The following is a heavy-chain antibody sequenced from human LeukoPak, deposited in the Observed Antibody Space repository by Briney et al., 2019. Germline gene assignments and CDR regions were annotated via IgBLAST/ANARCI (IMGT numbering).Heavy chain of an antibody. CDR1: GYTFTSYY. D-gene: IGHD5-12*01. J-gene: IGHJ4*02. V-gene: IGHV1-46*01. Sequence: RASVKVSCKASGYTFTSYYMHWVRQAPGQGLEWMGIINPSGGSTSYAQKFQGRVTMTRDMSTSTVYMELSSLRSEDTAVYYCARVPPSSGYDYGPSGHFDYWGQGTLVTVSS. CDR2: INPSGGST. CDR3: ARVPPSSGYDYGPSGHFDY.